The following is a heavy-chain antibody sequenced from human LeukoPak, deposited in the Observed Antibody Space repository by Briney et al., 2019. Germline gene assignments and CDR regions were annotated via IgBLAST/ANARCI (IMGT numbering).Heavy chain of an antibody. J-gene: IGHJ4*02. Sequence: ASVKVSCKASGYIFTKYVVHWMRQAPGQRPEWMGWIKAGNGDTKYSQNFQDRLTITRDTSASTVYMELSSLTSEDTALYYCARDDCGDTCYPGGYWGQVTLVTVSS. V-gene: IGHV1-3*01. D-gene: IGHD2-21*01. CDR3: ARDDCGDTCYPGGY. CDR1: GYIFTKYV. CDR2: IKAGNGDT.